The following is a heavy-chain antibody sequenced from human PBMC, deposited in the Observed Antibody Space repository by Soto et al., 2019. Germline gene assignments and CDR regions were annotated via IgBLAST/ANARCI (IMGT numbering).Heavy chain of an antibody. CDR2: IFYSGST. Sequence: PSETLSLTCAVSGDSISGGAYYWSWIRQPPGKGLEWIGYIFYSGSTYYNPSLKSRVIISVDTSKNQFSLKLSSVTAADTAVYYCARVSGVIDYWGQGTLVTVS. J-gene: IGHJ4*02. V-gene: IGHV4-30-4*01. CDR3: ARVSGVIDY. D-gene: IGHD3-16*02. CDR1: GDSISGGAYY.